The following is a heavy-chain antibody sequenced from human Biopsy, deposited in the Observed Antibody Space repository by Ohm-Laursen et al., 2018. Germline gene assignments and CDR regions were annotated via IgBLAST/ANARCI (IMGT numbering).Heavy chain of an antibody. J-gene: IGHJ4*02. CDR3: ATNLKVSPGLMNFDS. CDR1: KFTVSSNY. D-gene: IGHD1-1*01. V-gene: IGHV3-53*01. CDR2: IYSGGNT. Sequence: SLRLSCSALKFTVSSNYMTWVRQAPGKGLECVSVIYSGGNTFYADSVKGRFTVSRDTSKNTIYLQMSSLRAEDTARYYCATNLKVSPGLMNFDSWGQGTLVTVSS.